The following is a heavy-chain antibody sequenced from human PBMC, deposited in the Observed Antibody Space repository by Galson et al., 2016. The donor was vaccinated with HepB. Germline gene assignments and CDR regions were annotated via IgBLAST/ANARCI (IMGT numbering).Heavy chain of an antibody. CDR2: ISSNGGSS. J-gene: IGHJ4*02. CDR3: WGLRYFDWSLPVDS. CDR1: GFTFSDYA. D-gene: IGHD3-9*01. V-gene: IGHV3-64D*09. Sequence: SLRLSCAASGFTFSDYAMHWVRQAPGKGLECVSVISSNGGSSYYADSVKGRFTISRDNSKNTLYLQMRSLRVEDTAVYYCWGLRYFDWSLPVDSWGQGTLVTVSS.